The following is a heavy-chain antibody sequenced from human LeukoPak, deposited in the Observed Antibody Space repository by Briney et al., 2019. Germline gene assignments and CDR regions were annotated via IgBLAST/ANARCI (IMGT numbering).Heavy chain of an antibody. CDR1: GFTFSSHA. D-gene: IGHD5-18*01. Sequence: GGSLRLSCAASGFTFSSHAMHWVRQAPGKGLEWVAVISYDGSNKYYADSVKGRFTISRDNSKNTLYLQMNSLRAEDTAVYYCARAASYRIQLCQNWGQGTLVTVSS. J-gene: IGHJ4*02. CDR2: ISYDGSNK. CDR3: ARAASYRIQLCQN. V-gene: IGHV3-30*04.